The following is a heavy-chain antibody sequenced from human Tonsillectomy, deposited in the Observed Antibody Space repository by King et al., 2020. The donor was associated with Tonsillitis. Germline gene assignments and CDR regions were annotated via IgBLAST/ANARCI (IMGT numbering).Heavy chain of an antibody. CDR2: INHSGST. CDR3: ARDGYFDTVPNVDYFYGMDV. Sequence: HVQLQQWGAGLLKPSETLSLTCAVYGGSFSGYYWSWIRQPPGKGLEWIGEINHSGSTNYNPSLKSRVPISVDTSKNQFSLKLSSVTAADTAVYYWARDGYFDTVPNVDYFYGMDVWGQGTTVTVSS. D-gene: IGHD3-22*01. J-gene: IGHJ6*02. V-gene: IGHV4-34*01. CDR1: GGSFSGYY.